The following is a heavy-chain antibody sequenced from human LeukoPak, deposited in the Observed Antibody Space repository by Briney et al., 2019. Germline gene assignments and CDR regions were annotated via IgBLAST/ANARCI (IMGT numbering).Heavy chain of an antibody. CDR3: ARDGSNFDPFDY. J-gene: IGHJ4*02. CDR2: ISGSGSSI. V-gene: IGHV3-48*03. Sequence: GGSLRLSCAASGFTFSSHEMNWVRQAPGKGLEWVSYISGSGSSIDYTESVEDRFTISRDNARNSLYLQMNSLRAEDTAVYYCARDGSNFDPFDYWGQGTLVTVSS. D-gene: IGHD4-11*01. CDR1: GFTFSSHE.